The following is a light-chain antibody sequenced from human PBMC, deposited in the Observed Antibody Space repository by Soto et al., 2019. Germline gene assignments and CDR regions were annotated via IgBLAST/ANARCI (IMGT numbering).Light chain of an antibody. CDR1: QSVSSN. V-gene: IGKV3-15*01. Sequence: EIVMTQSPATLSVSPGERATLSCRASQSVSSNLAWYQHRPGQAPRLLIYGASTRATGIPARFSGSGSGTEFTLTISSLQSEDFAIYYCQQYNSRPTYTFGQGTKLEV. CDR3: QQYNSRPTYT. J-gene: IGKJ2*01. CDR2: GAS.